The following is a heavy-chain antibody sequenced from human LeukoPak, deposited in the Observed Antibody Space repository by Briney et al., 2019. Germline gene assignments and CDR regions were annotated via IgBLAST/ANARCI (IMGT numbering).Heavy chain of an antibody. V-gene: IGHV3-30*02. D-gene: IGHD4-17*01. CDR3: AKSYGANYFDY. J-gene: IGHJ4*02. CDR2: IRYGASNT. Sequence: GGSLRLSCAASGFTFSSYGMHWVRQAPDKGLEWVAFIRYGASNTYYGDSVKGRFTISRDNSKSTVYLQMNRPRVEDTAMYYCAKSYGANYFDYWGQGALVIVSS. CDR1: GFTFSSYG.